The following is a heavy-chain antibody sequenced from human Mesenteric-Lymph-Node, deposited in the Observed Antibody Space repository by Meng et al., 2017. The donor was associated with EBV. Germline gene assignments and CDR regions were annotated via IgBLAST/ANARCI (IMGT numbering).Heavy chain of an antibody. CDR3: ARQRSDSRLFDY. D-gene: IGHD4-11*01. V-gene: IGHV4-34*01. Sequence: VQLQLWGAVLLKPSETLSLSCAVYGGSFSAYYWTWIRQPPGKGLEWIGEINHSGSTIYNPSLKSRVTMSVDTSKSQFSLKLSSVTAADTAVYFCARQRSDSRLFDYWGQGTLVTVSS. J-gene: IGHJ4*01. CDR1: GGSFSAYY. CDR2: INHSGST.